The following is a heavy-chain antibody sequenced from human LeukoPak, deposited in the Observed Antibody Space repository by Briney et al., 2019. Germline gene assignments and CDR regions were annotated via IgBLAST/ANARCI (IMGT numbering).Heavy chain of an antibody. D-gene: IGHD3-22*01. V-gene: IGHV3-23*01. Sequence: GGSLRLSCAASGFTFSSYAMSWFRQAPGKGLDWVSAISGSGGSTYYADSVKGRFTISRDNSKNTLFLQMNSLRAEDTALYYCAKEKENYYDSSGDYWGQGTLVTVSS. CDR3: AKEKENYYDSSGDY. J-gene: IGHJ4*02. CDR1: GFTFSSYA. CDR2: ISGSGGST.